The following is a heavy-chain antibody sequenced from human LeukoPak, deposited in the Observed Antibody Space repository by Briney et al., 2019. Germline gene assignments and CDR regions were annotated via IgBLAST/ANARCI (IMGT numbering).Heavy chain of an antibody. CDR1: GFTFRSYS. V-gene: IGHV3-23*01. J-gene: IGHJ3*01. D-gene: IGHD1-1*01. Sequence: GGSLRLSCVASGFTFRSYSMSWVRQAAGKGLGWVSAMNPSRRTTAYADSVRGRFTIPRDHSKHTLYLQMSSLRAEDTALYYCAKGRTAVRDTFDVWGQGTVATVSS. CDR3: AKGRTAVRDTFDV. CDR2: MNPSRRTT.